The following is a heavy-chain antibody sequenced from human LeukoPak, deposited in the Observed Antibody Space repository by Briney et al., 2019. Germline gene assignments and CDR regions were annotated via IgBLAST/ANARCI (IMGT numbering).Heavy chain of an antibody. CDR1: GFSLSTSGMR. J-gene: IGHJ5*02. CDR3: AREGVTPLGWFDP. CDR2: IDWDDDK. D-gene: IGHD3-10*01. V-gene: IGHV2-70*04. Sequence: SGPTLLNPTQTLTLTCTFSGFSLSTSGMRVRWIRQPPGKALEWLARIDWDDDKFYSTSLKTRLTISKDTSKNQVVLTMTNMDPVDTATYYCAREGVTPLGWFDPWGQGTLVTVSS.